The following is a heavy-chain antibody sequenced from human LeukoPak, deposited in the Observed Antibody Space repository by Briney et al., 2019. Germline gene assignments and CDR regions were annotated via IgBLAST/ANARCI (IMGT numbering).Heavy chain of an antibody. Sequence: PSETLSLTCIVSAGSTRGYFWSWIRQPPGKGLEWIGYIYYSGSTKYNPSLQSRVTISVDTSERQFSLKLSSVIAADTAAYYCARHMTVTYDAFDIWGQGTMVTVSS. V-gene: IGHV4-59*08. J-gene: IGHJ3*02. CDR3: ARHMTVTYDAFDI. CDR1: AGSTRGYF. CDR2: IYYSGST. D-gene: IGHD3-22*01.